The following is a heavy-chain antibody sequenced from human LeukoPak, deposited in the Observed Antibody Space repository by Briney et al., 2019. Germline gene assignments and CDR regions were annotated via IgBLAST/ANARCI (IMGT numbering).Heavy chain of an antibody. V-gene: IGHV3-23*01. CDR2: ISSSGRYI. CDR3: ASKLPGDSFYFDS. J-gene: IGHJ4*02. CDR1: GLIFSNYD. Sequence: GGSLRLSCAASGLIFSNYDMTWVRQAPGKGLEWVSSISSSGRYIFKADSMRGRLTISRDNSGNTLYLDIYSLRVEDTAIYFCASKLPGDSFYFDSWGQGTLVTVSS.